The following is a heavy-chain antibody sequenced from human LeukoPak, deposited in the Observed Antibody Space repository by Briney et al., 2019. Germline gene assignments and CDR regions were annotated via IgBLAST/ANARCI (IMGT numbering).Heavy chain of an antibody. Sequence: SETLSLTCTVSGGSFSSSTYYWGWIRQPPGKGLDWIGSMYYSGSTYSNQSLKSRVTMSVDTSKNQFSLKLTSVTAADTAVYYCARQYYDTSGYYPWYFDYWGQGTLVTVSS. CDR1: GGSFSSSTYY. J-gene: IGHJ4*02. D-gene: IGHD3-22*01. CDR3: ARQYYDTSGYYPWYFDY. V-gene: IGHV4-39*01. CDR2: MYYSGST.